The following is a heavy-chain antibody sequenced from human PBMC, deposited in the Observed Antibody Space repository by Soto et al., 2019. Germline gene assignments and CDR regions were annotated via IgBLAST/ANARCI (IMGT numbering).Heavy chain of an antibody. J-gene: IGHJ3*02. CDR1: GYIFTNYG. Sequence: QVQLVQSGAEVKKPGASVKVSCRASGYIFTNYGISWVRQAPGQGLEWMGWISPYNGHTKYAQKLQGRVTMTTDTLTSTVYMEMRSLRSDDAAMYYCTRTNIVGTTTDAFDIWGQGTMLTVSS. CDR3: TRTNIVGTTTDAFDI. D-gene: IGHD1-26*01. CDR2: ISPYNGHT. V-gene: IGHV1-18*01.